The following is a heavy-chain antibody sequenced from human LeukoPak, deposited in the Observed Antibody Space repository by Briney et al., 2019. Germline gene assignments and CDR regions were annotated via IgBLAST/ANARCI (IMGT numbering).Heavy chain of an antibody. J-gene: IGHJ4*02. Sequence: GASVKVSCKASGYTFTGYYMHWVRQAPGQGLEWMGWISAYNDNTNYAQKLQGRVTMTTDTSTSTAYMELRSLISDDTAVYYCARDLYSRRMDYYGSGSFFAYWGQGTLVTVSS. CDR3: ARDLYSRRMDYYGSGSFFAY. CDR2: ISAYNDNT. CDR1: GYTFTGYY. D-gene: IGHD3-10*01. V-gene: IGHV1-18*04.